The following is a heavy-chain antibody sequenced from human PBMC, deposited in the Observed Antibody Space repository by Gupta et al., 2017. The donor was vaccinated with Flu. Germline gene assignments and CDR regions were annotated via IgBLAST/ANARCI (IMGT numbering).Heavy chain of an antibody. CDR1: GVTFSASG. Sequence: QMQLVQSGGSVVQTGTSLRLSCAASGVTFSASGMHRVRQAPGKGLEWMAVMSDDRSNQLYADAVRGRFTISMNNSKNTLFLQMNSLRADDTAVYYCAKGGRHKWNYDGDYWGQGTLVPLSS. V-gene: IGHV3-30*18. CDR2: MSDDRSNQ. D-gene: IGHD1-7*01. CDR3: AKGGRHKWNYDGDY. J-gene: IGHJ4*02.